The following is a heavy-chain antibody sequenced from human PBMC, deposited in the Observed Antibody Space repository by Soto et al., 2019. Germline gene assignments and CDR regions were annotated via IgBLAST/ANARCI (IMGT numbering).Heavy chain of an antibody. CDR3: ARLKYDFRSGYTRDFDY. J-gene: IGHJ4*01. V-gene: IGHV4-39*01. CDR1: GGSISSSSYY. D-gene: IGHD3-3*01. CDR2: IYYSGST. Sequence: PLETLYLTCTVSGGSISSSSYYWGWIRQPPGKGLEWIGSIYYSGSTYYNPSLKSRVTISVDTSKNQFSLKLSSVTAADTAVYYCARLKYDFRSGYTRDFDYWGHGTRVTGS.